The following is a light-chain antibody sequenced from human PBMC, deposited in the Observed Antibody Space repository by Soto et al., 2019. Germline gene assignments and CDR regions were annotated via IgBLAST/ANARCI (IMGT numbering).Light chain of an antibody. J-gene: IGKJ5*01. V-gene: IGKV1D-12*01. CDR3: QQADTFPIT. CDR1: QGISRS. Sequence: EIQMTQSPSSVSASGGDGVTISCQASQGISRSLAWYQQKPGKPPKLLIYAASSLQSGVPSRFSGSGFGTDFTLTISSLQPEDSAIYYCQQADTFPITFGQGTRLENK. CDR2: AAS.